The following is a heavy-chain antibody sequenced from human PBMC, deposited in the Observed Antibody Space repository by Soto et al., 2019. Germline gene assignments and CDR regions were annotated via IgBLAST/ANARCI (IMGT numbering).Heavy chain of an antibody. CDR3: ARDPRYPVVMAIDY. CDR2: IIPIFGTA. CDR1: GGTFSRHA. J-gene: IGHJ4*02. Sequence: QVQLVQSGAEVRKPGSSVKVSCKASGGTFSRHAISWVRQAPGQGLEWMGGIIPIFGTANHAQKFQGRVTIIADESTSTVYMELSSLRSEDTAMYYCARDPRYPVVMAIDYWGQGTLVTVSS. V-gene: IGHV1-69*01. D-gene: IGHD3-22*01.